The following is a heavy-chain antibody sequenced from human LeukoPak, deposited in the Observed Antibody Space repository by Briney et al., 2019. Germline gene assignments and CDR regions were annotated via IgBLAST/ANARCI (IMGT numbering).Heavy chain of an antibody. V-gene: IGHV3-23*01. D-gene: IGHD5-18*01. CDR2: ISGSGGST. CDR1: RFSFSSYA. CDR3: ARGYSYDY. J-gene: IGHJ4*02. Sequence: PGGSLRLSCAASRFSFSSYAMNWVRQAPGKGLEWVSAISGSGGSTFYADSVKGRFTISRDNAKNSLYLQMNSLRDEDTAVYFCARGYSYDYWGQGTLVTVSS.